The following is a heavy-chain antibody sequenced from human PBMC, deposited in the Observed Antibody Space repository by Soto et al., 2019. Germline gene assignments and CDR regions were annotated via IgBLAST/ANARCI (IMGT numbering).Heavy chain of an antibody. CDR1: GLPFTNYA. CDR2: ISPNGDST. CDR3: AKVRLTDYLRYAPHL. D-gene: IGHD2-8*01. Sequence: EVQLLESGGGLVQPGGSLRLACAASGLPFTNYALNWVGQPPGGGLKWVSIISPNGDSTYYADSVKGRFTISRDNSQNTVFLQMNSLRAEDTAIYFCAKVRLTDYLRYAPHLWGQGTLVTVSS. J-gene: IGHJ3*01. V-gene: IGHV3-23*01.